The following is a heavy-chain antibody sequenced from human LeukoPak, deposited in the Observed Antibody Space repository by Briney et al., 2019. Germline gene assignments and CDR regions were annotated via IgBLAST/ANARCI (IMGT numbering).Heavy chain of an antibody. D-gene: IGHD3-3*01. Sequence: SETLSLTCAVSGGSISSSNWWSWVRQPPGKGLEWIGEIYHSGSTNYNPSLKSRVTISVDTSKNQFSLKLSSVTAADTAVYYCARGSDFWSGYLPEGYYYYMDVWGKGTMVTVSS. CDR1: GGSISSSNW. J-gene: IGHJ6*03. CDR3: ARGSDFWSGYLPEGYYYYMDV. CDR2: IYHSGST. V-gene: IGHV4-4*02.